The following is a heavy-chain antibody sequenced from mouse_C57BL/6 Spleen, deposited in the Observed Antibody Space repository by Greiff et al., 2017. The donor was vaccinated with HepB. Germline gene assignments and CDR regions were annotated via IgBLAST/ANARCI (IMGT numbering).Heavy chain of an antibody. D-gene: IGHD2-5*01. Sequence: EVQLVESGPGLVKPSQSLSLTCSVTGYSITSGYYWNWIRQFPGNKLEWMGYISYDGSNNYNPSLKNRISITRDTSKNQFFLKLNSVTTEDTATYYCAKRGYSNSFAYWGQGTLVTVSA. CDR2: ISYDGSN. V-gene: IGHV3-6*01. CDR1: GYSITSGYY. J-gene: IGHJ3*01. CDR3: AKRGYSNSFAY.